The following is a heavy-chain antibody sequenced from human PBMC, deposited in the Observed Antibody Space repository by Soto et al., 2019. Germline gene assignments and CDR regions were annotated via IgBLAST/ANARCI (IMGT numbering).Heavy chain of an antibody. CDR2: IVPIYGTR. D-gene: IGHD3-10*01. CDR1: GGTSSRYA. CDR3: ARDLDYYGSGSHYYYGMGV. J-gene: IGHJ6*02. Sequence: SVKFYCKASGGTSSRYAFSWVRQAPGQGLEWMGGIVPIYGTRGFAQKFQGRLTITADEPTRTAYMELSSLRSEDTAVYYCARDLDYYGSGSHYYYGMGVWGQGTTVTSP. V-gene: IGHV1-69*13.